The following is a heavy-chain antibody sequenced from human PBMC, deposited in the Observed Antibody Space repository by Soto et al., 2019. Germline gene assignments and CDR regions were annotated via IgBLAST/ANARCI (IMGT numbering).Heavy chain of an antibody. CDR2: IWYDGSNK. D-gene: IGHD4-17*01. CDR3: ARDGRYGDSQLDY. J-gene: IGHJ4*02. CDR1: GFTFSSYG. V-gene: IGHV3-33*01. Sequence: QVQLVESGGGVVQPGRSLRLSCAASGFTFSSYGMHWVRQAPGKGLEWVAVIWYDGSNKYYADSVKGRFTISRDNSKNTLYLQMNSLSAEDTAVYYCARDGRYGDSQLDYWGQGTLVTVSS.